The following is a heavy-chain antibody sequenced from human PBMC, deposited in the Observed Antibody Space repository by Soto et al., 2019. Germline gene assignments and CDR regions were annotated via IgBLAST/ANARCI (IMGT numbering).Heavy chain of an antibody. J-gene: IGHJ4*02. CDR1: GFTFDDYA. Sequence: PGGSLRLSCAASGFTFDDYAMHWVRQAPGKGLEWVSGISWNSGSIGYADSVKGRFTISRDNAKNSLYLQMNSLRAEDTALYYCAKDKAAAGAYFDYWGQGTLVTVSS. CDR2: ISWNSGSI. V-gene: IGHV3-9*01. D-gene: IGHD6-13*01. CDR3: AKDKAAAGAYFDY.